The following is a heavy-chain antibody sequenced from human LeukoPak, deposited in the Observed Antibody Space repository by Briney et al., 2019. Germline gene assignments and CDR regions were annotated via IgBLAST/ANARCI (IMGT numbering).Heavy chain of an antibody. Sequence: SETLSLTCTVSGGSISSSSYYWGWIRQPPGKGLEWIGRIYYSGSTYYNPSLKSRVTISVDTSKNQFSLKLSSVTAADTAVYHCASRKWTWIQLWGNYYFDYWGQGTLVTVSS. V-gene: IGHV4-39*01. J-gene: IGHJ4*02. CDR1: GGSISSSSYY. CDR2: IYYSGST. CDR3: ASRKWTWIQLWGNYYFDY. D-gene: IGHD5-18*01.